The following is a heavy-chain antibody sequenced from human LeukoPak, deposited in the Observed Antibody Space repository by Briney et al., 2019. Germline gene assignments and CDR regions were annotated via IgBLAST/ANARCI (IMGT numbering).Heavy chain of an antibody. CDR2: ISYDGSNK. J-gene: IGHJ4*02. D-gene: IGHD3-10*01. CDR3: PKERPWYGPGSSIDY. CDR1: GFTFNSYG. V-gene: IGHV3-30*18. Sequence: GGSLRLSCAASGFTFNSYGIHWVRQAPGKGLEWVAVISYDGSNKYYADSVKGRFTISRDNSKNTLYLQMNSLRAEDTAVYYCPKERPWYGPGSSIDYWGQGTLVTVSS.